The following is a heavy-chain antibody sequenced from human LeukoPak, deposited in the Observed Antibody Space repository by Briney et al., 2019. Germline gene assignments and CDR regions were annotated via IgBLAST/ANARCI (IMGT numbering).Heavy chain of an antibody. CDR3: ARARSSYGYGDAFDI. D-gene: IGHD5-18*01. Sequence: GGTLRLSCAASGFTFSSYGMSWVRQAPGKGLEWVSAISGRGGSTYYADSVKGRFTISRDNSKNTLYLQMNSLRAEDTAVYYCARARSSYGYGDAFDIWGQGQMVTVSS. J-gene: IGHJ3*02. V-gene: IGHV3-23*01. CDR1: GFTFSSYG. CDR2: ISGRGGST.